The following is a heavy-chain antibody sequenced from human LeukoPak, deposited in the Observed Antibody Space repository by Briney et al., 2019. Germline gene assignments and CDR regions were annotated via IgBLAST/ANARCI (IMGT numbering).Heavy chain of an antibody. CDR2: INTSGGNT. J-gene: IGHJ4*02. CDR1: GYIFTSYY. V-gene: IGHV1-46*03. CDR3: ARYCSSTSCRSNFDY. D-gene: IGHD2-2*01. Sequence: ASVKVSCKASGYIFTSYYIHWVRQAPGQGLEWVGIINTSGGNTNYAQKFQGRVTMTRDMSTSTVYMELSSLTSEDTAVYYCARYCSSTSCRSNFDYWGQGTLVTVSS.